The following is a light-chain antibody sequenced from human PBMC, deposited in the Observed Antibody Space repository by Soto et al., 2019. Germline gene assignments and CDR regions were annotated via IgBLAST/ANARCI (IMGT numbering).Light chain of an antibody. CDR3: SSYAGSNKNV. J-gene: IGLJ1*01. Sequence: QSVLTKPPSASGSPGQSVTISCTGTSSDVGGYNYVSWYQQHPGKAPKLMIYEVSKRPSGVPDRFSGSKSGNTASLTVSGLQAEDEADYYCSSYAGSNKNVFGTGTKLTV. CDR2: EVS. V-gene: IGLV2-8*01. CDR1: SSDVGGYNY.